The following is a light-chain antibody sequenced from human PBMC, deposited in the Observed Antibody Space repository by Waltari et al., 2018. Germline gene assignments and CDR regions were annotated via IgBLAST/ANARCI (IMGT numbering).Light chain of an antibody. CDR3: QHHNNWPPRWT. V-gene: IGKV3-15*01. Sequence: EIVMTQSPATLSVSPGGRATLSCRASQSFSSKLAWYQQKPGQAPRLLSYGASTRATGVPARFSGSGSGPEYILTISSLQSEDFAVYYCQHHNNWPPRWTFGQGTKVEIK. CDR2: GAS. J-gene: IGKJ1*01. CDR1: QSFSSK.